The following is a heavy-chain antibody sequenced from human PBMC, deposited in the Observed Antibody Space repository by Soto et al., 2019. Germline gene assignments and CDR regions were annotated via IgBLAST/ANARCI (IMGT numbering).Heavy chain of an antibody. D-gene: IGHD3-16*01. Sequence: SETLSLTCTVSGGYISSSSSYWGWIRQPPGKGLEWIGSIYYRGSTYNNPSLKSRVNILQDTSKNQFTLTMTSMHAADTAVYYCARRGTPDSIMGGIFDSWGQGPLVTFS. J-gene: IGHJ4*02. V-gene: IGHV4-39*01. CDR3: ARRGTPDSIMGGIFDS. CDR1: GGYISSSSSY. CDR2: IYYRGST.